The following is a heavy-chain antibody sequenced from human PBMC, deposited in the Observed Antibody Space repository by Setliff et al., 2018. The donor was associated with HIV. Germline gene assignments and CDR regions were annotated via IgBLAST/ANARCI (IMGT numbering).Heavy chain of an antibody. Sequence: SETLSLTCTVSDDPINSFYWSWIRQPPGKGLEWIGSIYTSGSTNYNPSLEGRVPISLDTSKNQFPLKLSSVTAADTAVYFCARQDRYCTSTDCYRYFNYWGQGTLVTVSS. CDR1: DDPINSFY. V-gene: IGHV4-4*09. J-gene: IGHJ4*02. D-gene: IGHD2-2*02. CDR2: IYTSGST. CDR3: ARQDRYCTSTDCYRYFNY.